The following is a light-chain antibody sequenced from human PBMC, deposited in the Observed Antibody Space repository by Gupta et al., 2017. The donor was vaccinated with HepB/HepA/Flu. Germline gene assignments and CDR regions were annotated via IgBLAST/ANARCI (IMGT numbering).Light chain of an antibody. Sequence: QSVVTQPPSVPGAPVQRVTIPCNVSSSNIGAGYYVHWYQQLPETALTLLIYGNNNRPSGVPDRFSGSKFDTSASLAITGLQADDEADYYCQSFDSSLSGWVFGGGTKLTVL. J-gene: IGLJ2*01. CDR1: SSNIGAGYY. CDR2: GNN. CDR3: QSFDSSLSGWV. V-gene: IGLV1-40*02.